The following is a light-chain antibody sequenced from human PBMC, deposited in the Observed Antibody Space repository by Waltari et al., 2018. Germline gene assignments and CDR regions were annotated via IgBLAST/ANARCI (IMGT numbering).Light chain of an antibody. CDR1: SSDVGAYNS. J-gene: IGLJ1*01. Sequence: QSALTQPASVSGSPGQSITISCTGTSSDVGAYNSVSWYQQHPGKAPKLIIYDVSNRPSGVSNRFSGSKSGNTASLTISGLQAEDEADYYCSSYTTSSTRVFGSGTKDTVL. V-gene: IGLV2-14*03. CDR3: SSYTTSSTRV. CDR2: DVS.